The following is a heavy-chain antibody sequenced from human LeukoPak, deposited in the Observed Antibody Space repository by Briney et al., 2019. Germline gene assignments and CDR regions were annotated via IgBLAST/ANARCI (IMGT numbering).Heavy chain of an antibody. D-gene: IGHD3-10*01. V-gene: IGHV1-24*01. J-gene: IGHJ6*02. CDR2: FDPEDGET. CDR1: GYTLTELS. CDR3: ATSGIAHGSRRRNPYYYGMDV. Sequence: ASVKVSCKVSGYTLTELSMHWVRQAPGKGLEWMGGFDPEDGETIYAQKFQGRVTMTEDTSTDTAYMELSSLRSEDTAVYYCATSGIAHGSRRRNPYYYGMDVWGQGTTVTVSS.